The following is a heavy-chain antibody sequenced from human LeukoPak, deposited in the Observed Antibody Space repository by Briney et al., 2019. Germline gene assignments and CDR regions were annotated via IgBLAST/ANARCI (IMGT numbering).Heavy chain of an antibody. CDR1: GGSFSGYY. Sequence: SETLSLTCAVYGGSFSGYYWSWIRQPPGKGLEWIGEINHSGSTNYNPSLKSRVTISVDTSKNQFSLKLSSVTAADTAVYYCARRRCSSTSCYPASIGGWFDPWGQGTLVTVSS. D-gene: IGHD2-2*01. V-gene: IGHV4-34*01. J-gene: IGHJ5*02. CDR3: ARRRCSSTSCYPASIGGWFDP. CDR2: INHSGST.